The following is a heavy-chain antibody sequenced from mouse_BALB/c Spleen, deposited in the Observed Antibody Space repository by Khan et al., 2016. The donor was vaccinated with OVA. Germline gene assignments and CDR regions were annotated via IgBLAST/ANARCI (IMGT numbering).Heavy chain of an antibody. CDR2: IYPGTDNT. CDR1: GYIFTSYW. V-gene: IGHV1S132*01. D-gene: IGHD3-2*02. Sequence: QIQLVQSGAELVRPGASVKLSCKTSGYIFTSYWIHWVRQRSGQGLEWIARIYPGTDNTSYNEKVKDKATLTADKSSSTAYMQLSSLKSEDSAVYFCAREEALYYFAYWGQGTTLTVAS. CDR3: AREEALYYFAY. J-gene: IGHJ2*01.